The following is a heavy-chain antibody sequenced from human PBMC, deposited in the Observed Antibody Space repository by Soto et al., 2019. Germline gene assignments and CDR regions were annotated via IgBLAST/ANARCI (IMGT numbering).Heavy chain of an antibody. CDR1: GYTFTSYA. CDR2: INAGNGNT. V-gene: IGHV1-3*01. J-gene: IGHJ4*02. D-gene: IGHD3-3*01. Sequence: QVQLVQSGAEVKKPGASVKVSCKASGYTFTSYAMHWVRQAPGQRLEWMGWINAGNGNTKYSQKFQGRVTITRDASARTAYMELSSLRSEDTAVYYCARSYYDFWSGYSFGYWGQGTLVTVSS. CDR3: ARSYYDFWSGYSFGY.